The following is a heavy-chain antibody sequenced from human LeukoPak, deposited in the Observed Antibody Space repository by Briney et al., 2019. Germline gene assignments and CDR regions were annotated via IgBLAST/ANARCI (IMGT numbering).Heavy chain of an antibody. CDR1: GFAFSSYW. J-gene: IGHJ6*02. V-gene: IGHV3-74*01. D-gene: IGHD3-9*01. CDR3: TRDLMDYDVSTGLHHYYMDV. Sequence: GGSLRLSRVASGFAFSSYWMHWVRQDPRKGLVWVSRINGDGRNINYADSVRGRFTISRDNAKNTLYLQMNTLRVEDTAVYYCTRDLMDYDVSTGLHHYYMDVWGQGTTVTVSS. CDR2: INGDGRNI.